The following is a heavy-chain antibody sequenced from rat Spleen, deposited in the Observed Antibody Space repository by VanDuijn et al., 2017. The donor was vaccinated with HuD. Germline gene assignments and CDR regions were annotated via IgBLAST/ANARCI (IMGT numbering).Heavy chain of an antibody. Sequence: EVQLVESGGGLVQPGRSLKLSCATSGFTFSNYYMAWVRQAPTKGLEWVAYINTGGGSTYYRDSVKGRFTISGDNARSTLYLQMDGLRSEDTDTYYCTTARNVPSYWYFDFWGPGTMVAVSS. CDR1: GFTFSNYY. CDR3: TTARNVPSYWYFDF. V-gene: IGHV5-27*01. J-gene: IGHJ1*01. CDR2: INTGGGST.